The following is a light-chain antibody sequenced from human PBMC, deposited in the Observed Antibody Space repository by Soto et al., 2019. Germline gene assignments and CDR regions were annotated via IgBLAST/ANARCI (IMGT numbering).Light chain of an antibody. CDR3: LQHDSYPWT. CDR2: KAS. J-gene: IGKJ1*01. CDR1: QSIIGT. Sequence: DIQMTQPPSTLSASVGDRVTITCRASQSIIGTLAWYQQRPGKAPKLLIYKASSLESGVPSRFSGSGSGTEFTLTISSLQPEDFATYYCLQHDSYPWTFGQGTKVDIK. V-gene: IGKV1-5*03.